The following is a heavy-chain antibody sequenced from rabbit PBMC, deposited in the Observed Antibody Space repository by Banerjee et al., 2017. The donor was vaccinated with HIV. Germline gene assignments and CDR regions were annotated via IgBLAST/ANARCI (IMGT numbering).Heavy chain of an antibody. CDR3: ARGSAAMTMVITGFYLGL. D-gene: IGHD2-1*01. CDR1: GFSFSSSDY. V-gene: IGHV1S40*01. Sequence: QSLEESGGDLVKPGASLTLTCTASGFSFSSSDYMCWVRQAPGKGLEWISCIAGSSSGFTYSATWAKGRFTCSKTSSTTVTLQMTSLTVADTATYFCARGSAAMTMVITGFYLGLWGQGTLVTVS. J-gene: IGHJ4*01. CDR2: IAGSSSGFT.